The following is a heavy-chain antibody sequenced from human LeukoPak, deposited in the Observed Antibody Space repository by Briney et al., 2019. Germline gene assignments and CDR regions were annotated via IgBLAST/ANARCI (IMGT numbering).Heavy chain of an antibody. CDR3: ARVRDSTGYYHRDAFNI. V-gene: IGHV1-2*06. CDR2: INPHSGGA. D-gene: IGHD3-22*01. CDR1: GYTFTAYY. Sequence: ASVKVSCKASGYTFTAYYMHWVRQAPGQRLEWMGRINPHSGGANYAQKFQGRVTMTRDTSISTAYLELSRLRSDDTAVYFCARVRDSTGYYHRDAFNIWGQGTLVTVSS. J-gene: IGHJ3*02.